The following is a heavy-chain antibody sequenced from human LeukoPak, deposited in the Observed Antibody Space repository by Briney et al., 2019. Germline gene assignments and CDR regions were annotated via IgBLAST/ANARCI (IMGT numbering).Heavy chain of an antibody. D-gene: IGHD6-13*01. CDR2: ISYDGSNK. CDR1: GFTFSSYG. J-gene: IGHJ1*01. V-gene: IGHV3-30*18. Sequence: GGSLRLSCAASGFTFSSYGMHWVRQAPGKGLECVAVISYDGSNKYYADSVKGRFTISRDNSKNTLYLQMNSLRAEDTAVYYCAKDLVGSSWYYFQHWGQGTLVTVSS. CDR3: AKDLVGSSWYYFQH.